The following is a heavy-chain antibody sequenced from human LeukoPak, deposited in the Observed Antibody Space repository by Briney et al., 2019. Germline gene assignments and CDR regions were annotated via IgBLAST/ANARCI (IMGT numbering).Heavy chain of an antibody. CDR3: ARDLSVNAFDI. V-gene: IGHV4-59*02. Sequence: SETLTLTCTVSGASVRSDHWNWIRQPPGKGLEWIAYMHGSGSPNYNPSLASRLTLSVDATENLLSLKLTSVTAADTAVYFCARDLSVNAFDIWGQGTLVTVSS. CDR1: GASVRSDH. CDR2: MHGSGSP. D-gene: IGHD2/OR15-2a*01. J-gene: IGHJ3*02.